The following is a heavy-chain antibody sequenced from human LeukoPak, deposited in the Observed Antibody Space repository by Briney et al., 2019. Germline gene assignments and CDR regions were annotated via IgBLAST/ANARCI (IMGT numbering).Heavy chain of an antibody. Sequence: GGSLRLSCAASGFTFSSYSMNWVRQAPGKGLEWVSSISSSSSYVYYADSVKGRFTISRDNAKNSLYLQMNRLRAEDTAVYYCERGTTMILVVSIDYWRQGTLVTVSS. CDR2: ISSSSSYV. J-gene: IGHJ4*02. V-gene: IGHV3-21*01. CDR3: ERGTTMILVVSIDY. CDR1: GFTFSSYS. D-gene: IGHD3-22*01.